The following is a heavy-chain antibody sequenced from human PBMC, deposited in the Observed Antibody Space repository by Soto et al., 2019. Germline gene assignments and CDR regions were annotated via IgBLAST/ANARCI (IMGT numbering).Heavy chain of an antibody. CDR3: VRDGQGGHVEAFDY. V-gene: IGHV3-30-3*01. CDR2: IAYDGSTE. CDR1: GFTFGGYS. Sequence: QVQLVESGGGAVQPGRSLRLSCAASGFTFGGYSMHWVRPAPGKGLEWVAVIAYDGSTEHYADAVKGRFSISRDNSKNTLYLEMNSLIAEDVGIYYCVRDGQGGHVEAFDYWGQGTLVTVSS. J-gene: IGHJ4*02. D-gene: IGHD2-15*01.